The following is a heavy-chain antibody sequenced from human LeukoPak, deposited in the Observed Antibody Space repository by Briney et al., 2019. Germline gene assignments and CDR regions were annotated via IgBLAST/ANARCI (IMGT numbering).Heavy chain of an antibody. V-gene: IGHV1-58*02. CDR3: AAVTYGSGDYYFDY. CDR1: GYTFTGYY. J-gene: IGHJ4*02. Sequence: SVKVSCKASGYTFTGYYMHWVRRAPGQGLEWIGWIVVGSGNTNYAQKFQERVTITRDMSTSTAYMELSSLRSEDTAVYYCAAVTYGSGDYYFDYWGQGTLVTVSS. D-gene: IGHD3-10*01. CDR2: IVVGSGNT.